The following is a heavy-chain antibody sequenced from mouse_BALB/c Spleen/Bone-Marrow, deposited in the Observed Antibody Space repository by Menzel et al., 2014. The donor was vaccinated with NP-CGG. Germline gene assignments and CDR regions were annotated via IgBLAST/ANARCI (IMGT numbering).Heavy chain of an antibody. V-gene: IGHV1S81*02. CDR1: GYTFTSYY. J-gene: IGHJ3*01. CDR2: ITPSNGDT. CDR3: SREGAY. Sequence: VKLVESGAELVKPGAPVKLSCKASGYTFTSYYMYWVKQRPGQGLEWIGEITPSNGDTNFNEKFKSKATLTVDKSSSTAYMQLSSLTSEDSAVYYCSREGAYWGQGTLITVSA.